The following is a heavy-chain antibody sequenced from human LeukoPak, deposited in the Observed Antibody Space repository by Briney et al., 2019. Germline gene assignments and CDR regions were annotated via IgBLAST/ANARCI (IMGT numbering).Heavy chain of an antibody. CDR3: AKGGGEDFDH. V-gene: IGHV3-23*01. J-gene: IGHJ4*02. Sequence: GSLRLSCAASGFTFSDYAMSWVRQAPGKGLEWVSTVSTTGSHTYYADSVKGRFTVSRDNFKNTVFLQVSGLRAEDTAVYYCAKGGGEDFDHWGQGTLVTVSS. D-gene: IGHD3-10*01. CDR1: GFTFSDYA. CDR2: VSTTGSHT.